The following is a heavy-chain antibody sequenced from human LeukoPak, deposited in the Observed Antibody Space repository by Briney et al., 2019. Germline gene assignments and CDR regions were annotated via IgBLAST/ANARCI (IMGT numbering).Heavy chain of an antibody. J-gene: IGHJ4*02. CDR3: ARGVVAAAGRTFDF. Sequence: PSETLSLTCTVSGDSFSYFYWSWVRQPPGKGLEWIGYIYNSGSTNYNPSLKSGVTISLDTSKNQFSLKLSSVTAADTAVYYCARGVVAAAGRTFDFWGQGTLVTVSS. CDR1: GDSFSYFY. D-gene: IGHD6-13*01. CDR2: IYNSGST. V-gene: IGHV4-59*01.